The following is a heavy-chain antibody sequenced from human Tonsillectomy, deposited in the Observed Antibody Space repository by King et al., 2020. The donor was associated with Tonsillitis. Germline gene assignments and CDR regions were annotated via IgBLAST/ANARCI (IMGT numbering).Heavy chain of an antibody. CDR1: GDSISGYY. CDR3: ERGWALDV. V-gene: IGHV4-59*01. J-gene: IGHJ6*02. D-gene: IGHD1-26*01. Sequence: VQLQESGPGLVKPSETLSLTCTVSGDSISGYYWRWIRQPPGKGLEWIGYIFSSGSTNYNPSLKSRVTISVDTSKNQFSLKLNSVTAADTAVYYCERGWALDVWGQGTTVTISS. CDR2: IFSSGST.